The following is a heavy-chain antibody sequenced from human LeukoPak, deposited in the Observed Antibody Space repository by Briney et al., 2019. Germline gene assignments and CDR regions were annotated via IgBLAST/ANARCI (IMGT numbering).Heavy chain of an antibody. CDR2: INPNSGGT. CDR1: GYTFTGYY. Sequence: ASVRVSCKASGYTFTGYYMHWVRQAPGQGLEWMGWINPNSGGTNYAQKFQGRVTMTRDTSISTAYMELSRLRSDDTAVYYCARDFLHVYYYDSSGYVRGAFDIWGQGTMVTVSS. CDR3: ARDFLHVYYYDSSGYVRGAFDI. J-gene: IGHJ3*02. D-gene: IGHD3-22*01. V-gene: IGHV1-2*02.